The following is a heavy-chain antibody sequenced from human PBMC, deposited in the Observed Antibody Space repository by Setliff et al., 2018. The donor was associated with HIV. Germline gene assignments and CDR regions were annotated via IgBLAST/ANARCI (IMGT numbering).Heavy chain of an antibody. D-gene: IGHD3-22*01. CDR3: ARETYYYDNPQYYYYYMDV. V-gene: IGHV4-61*02. J-gene: IGHJ6*03. CDR2: IYTSGST. CDR1: GGPISSGSYY. Sequence: KTSETLSLTCTVSGGPISSGSYYWSWIRQPAGKGLEWIGRIYTSGSTNYNPSLKSRVTISVDTSKNQFSLKLRSVTAADTAVYYCARETYYYDNPQYYYYYMDVWGKGTTVTVS.